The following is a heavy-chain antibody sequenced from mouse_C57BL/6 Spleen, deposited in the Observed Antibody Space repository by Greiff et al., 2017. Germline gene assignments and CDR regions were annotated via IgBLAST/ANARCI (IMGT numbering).Heavy chain of an antibody. CDR2: ISGGGGNT. Sequence: EVQRVESGGGLVMPGGSLKLSCAASGFTFSSYTMSWVRQTPEKRLEWVATISGGGGNTYYPDSVKGRFTISRDNAKNTLYLQMSSLWSEDTALYYCARHAGTDPYYFDYRGQGTTLTVSS. J-gene: IGHJ2*01. CDR3: ARHAGTDPYYFDY. V-gene: IGHV5-9*01. D-gene: IGHD4-1*01. CDR1: GFTFSSYT.